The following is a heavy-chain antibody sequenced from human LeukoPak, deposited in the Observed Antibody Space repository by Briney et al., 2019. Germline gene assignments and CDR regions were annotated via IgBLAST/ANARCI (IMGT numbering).Heavy chain of an antibody. CDR2: ISSSSRYI. CDR1: GFTFSSYA. CDR3: ARSPPLPH. Sequence: GGSLRLSCAASGFTFSSYAMNWVRQAPGKGLEWVSSISSSSRYIYYADSVKGRFTISRDNAKNSLYLQMNSLRVDDTAVYYCARSPPLPHWGQGTLVTVSS. J-gene: IGHJ4*02. V-gene: IGHV3-21*01.